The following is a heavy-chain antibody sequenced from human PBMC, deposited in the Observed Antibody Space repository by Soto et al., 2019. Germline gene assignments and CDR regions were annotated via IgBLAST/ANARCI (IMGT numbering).Heavy chain of an antibody. Sequence: SETLSLTCTVSGDSVSTRSYYWSWIRQPPGQGLEWIGYIYYTGSTNYSPSLKSRVTISVDTSKNQFSLNLGSVTAADTAVYYCAREGYSYAYFDYWGQGIMVTVS. D-gene: IGHD3-16*01. CDR3: AREGYSYAYFDY. V-gene: IGHV4-61*01. CDR2: IYYTGST. CDR1: GDSVSTRSYY. J-gene: IGHJ4*02.